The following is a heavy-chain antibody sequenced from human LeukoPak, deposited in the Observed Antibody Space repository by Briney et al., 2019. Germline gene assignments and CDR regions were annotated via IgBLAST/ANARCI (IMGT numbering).Heavy chain of an antibody. J-gene: IGHJ4*02. CDR1: GYTFTSHY. CDR3: VRGTGTSFGYFDY. D-gene: IGHD1-7*01. V-gene: IGHV1-46*01. CDR2: INPNGGST. Sequence: ASVTVSCKASGYTFTSHYINWVRQAPGQGLEWMGIINPNGGSTSYAQKFQGRVTLTRDTSTSTVYMELSSLRSEDTAVYYCVRGTGTSFGYFDYLGQGTLVTVSS.